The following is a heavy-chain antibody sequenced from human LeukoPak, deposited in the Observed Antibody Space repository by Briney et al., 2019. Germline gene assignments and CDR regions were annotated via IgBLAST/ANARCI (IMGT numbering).Heavy chain of an antibody. D-gene: IGHD6-13*01. V-gene: IGHV3-30*18. CDR2: ISYDVGNK. CDR1: GFTFSSNA. J-gene: IGHJ4*02. Sequence: PGNSLRLSCAASGFTFSSNAVHWVRQASGKELEWVAVISYDVGNKYYADSVKGRFTISRDNSKNTLYLQMNSLRTEDTAVYYCVKDRRSSWTFDNWGQGTLVTVSS. CDR3: VKDRRSSWTFDN.